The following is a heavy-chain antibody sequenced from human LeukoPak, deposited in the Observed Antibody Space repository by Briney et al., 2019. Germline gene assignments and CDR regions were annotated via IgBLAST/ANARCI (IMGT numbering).Heavy chain of an antibody. V-gene: IGHV3-11*01. CDR2: ISSSGSTI. CDR3: AREWLSITGPQDV. J-gene: IGHJ6*04. CDR1: GFTSSDYY. D-gene: IGHD1-20*01. Sequence: GGSLRLSCAASGFTSSDYYMSWIRQAPGKGLEWVSYISSSGSTIYYADSVKGRFTISRDNAKNSLYLQMNSLRAEDTAVYYCAREWLSITGPQDVWGKGTTVTVSS.